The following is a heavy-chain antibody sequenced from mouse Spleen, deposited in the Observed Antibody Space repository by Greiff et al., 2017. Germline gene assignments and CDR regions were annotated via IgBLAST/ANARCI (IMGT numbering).Heavy chain of an antibody. CDR1: GYTFTDYN. Sequence: VQLKQSGPELVKPGASVKMSCKASGYTFTDYNMHWVKQSHGKSLEWIGYINPNNGGTSYNQKFKGKATLTVNKPSSTAYMELRSLTSEDSAVYYCARFRGYFDVWGAGTTVTVSS. J-gene: IGHJ1*01. CDR3: ARFRGYFDV. CDR2: INPNNGGT. V-gene: IGHV1-22*01.